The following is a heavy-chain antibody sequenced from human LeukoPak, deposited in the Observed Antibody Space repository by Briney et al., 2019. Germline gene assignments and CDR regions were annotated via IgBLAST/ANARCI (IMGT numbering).Heavy chain of an antibody. J-gene: IGHJ3*02. Sequence: SETLSLTCTVSGGSISSSSYYWGWIRQPPGKGLEWIGSIYYSGSTYYNPSLKSRVTISVDTSKNQFSLKLSSVTAADTAVYYCARWAYGSGSYTFDIWGQGTMVTVSS. CDR3: ARWAYGSGSYTFDI. D-gene: IGHD3-10*01. CDR1: GGSISSSSYY. CDR2: IYYSGST. V-gene: IGHV4-39*07.